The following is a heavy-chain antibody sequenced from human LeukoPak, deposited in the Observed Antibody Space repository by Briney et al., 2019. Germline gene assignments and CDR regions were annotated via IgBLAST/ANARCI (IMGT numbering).Heavy chain of an antibody. CDR1: GFTFSSYN. CDR3: AREYNSGWYGD. V-gene: IGHV3-30-3*01. D-gene: IGHD6-19*01. CDR2: ISFDEGNK. J-gene: IGHJ1*01. Sequence: GGSLRLSCAASGFTFSSYNIPWVRQAPGKGLEWVSVISFDEGNKYYVDSVKGRFTISRDNSKKTLYLQMNSLRAEDTAVYYCAREYNSGWYGDWGQGTLVTVSS.